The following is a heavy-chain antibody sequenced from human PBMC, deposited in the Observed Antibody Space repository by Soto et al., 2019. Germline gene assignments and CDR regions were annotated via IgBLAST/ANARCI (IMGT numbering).Heavy chain of an antibody. CDR3: AMGTSQAADGIDV. CDR2: IYPGDSDT. CDR1: GDSFTSYW. J-gene: IGHJ6*02. D-gene: IGHD2-2*01. Sequence: PGDPLKISYKGSGDSFTSYWIGWVRQMPGKGLEWMRIIYPGDSDTRYSPSFQGQVTISADKSISTAYLQWSSMKASDTAMYYCAMGTSQAADGIDVWGQGTTVTVSS. V-gene: IGHV5-51*01.